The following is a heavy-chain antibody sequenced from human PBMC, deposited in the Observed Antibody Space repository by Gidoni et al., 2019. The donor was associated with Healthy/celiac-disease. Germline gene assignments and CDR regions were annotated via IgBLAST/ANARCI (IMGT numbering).Heavy chain of an antibody. CDR3: AFMEIGAAFDI. J-gene: IGHJ3*02. CDR2: RYHSGST. CDR1: GYSTSSGYY. V-gene: IGHV4-38-2*02. D-gene: IGHD2-21*01. Sequence: QVQLQESGPCLVKPSATLSLHCTVSGYSTSSGYYWGWIRQPLGKGLEWIGSRYHSGSTYYNQSLKSRVTRSVDTSKNQFSLKRSSVTAADTAVYYCAFMEIGAAFDIWGQGTMVTVSS.